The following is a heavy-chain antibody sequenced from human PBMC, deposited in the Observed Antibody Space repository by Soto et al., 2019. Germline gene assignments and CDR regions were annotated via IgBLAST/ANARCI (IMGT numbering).Heavy chain of an antibody. CDR3: ARGPDSSGSFYY. J-gene: IGHJ4*02. D-gene: IGHD3-22*01. CDR1: GGSFSGYY. V-gene: IGHV4-34*01. CDR2: INHSGST. Sequence: QVQLQQWGAGLLKPSETLSLTCAVYGGSFSGYYWSWIRQPPGKGLGWIGEINHSGSTNYNPSLKSRVTISVDTSKNQFSLKLSSVTAADTAVYYCARGPDSSGSFYYWGQGTLVTVSS.